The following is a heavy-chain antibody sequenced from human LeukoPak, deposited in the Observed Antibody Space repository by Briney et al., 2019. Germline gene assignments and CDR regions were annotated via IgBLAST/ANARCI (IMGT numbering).Heavy chain of an antibody. CDR3: AREKRGYSSGWYRLSPNWFDP. CDR1: GDSIRSYD. J-gene: IGHJ5*02. D-gene: IGHD6-19*01. V-gene: IGHV4-59*01. CDR2: ISYSGST. Sequence: SETLSLTCTVSGDSIRSYDWSWIRQSPGKGLEWIGYISYSGSTNYNPSLKSRVTISVDTSKNQFSLNLSSVTAADTAVYYCAREKRGYSSGWYRLSPNWFDPWGQGTLVTVSS.